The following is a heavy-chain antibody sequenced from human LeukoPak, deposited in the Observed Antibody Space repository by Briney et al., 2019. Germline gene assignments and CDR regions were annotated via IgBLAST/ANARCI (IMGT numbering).Heavy chain of an antibody. CDR2: IYYSGST. V-gene: IGHV4-59*01. Sequence: SETLSLTCTVSGGSISSYYWSWIRQPPGKGLEWIGYIYYSGSTNYNPSLKSRVTISVDTSKNQFSLKLSSVTAADTAVYYCAGRIYYYYYYMDVWGKGTTVTISS. CDR3: AGRIYYYYYYMDV. J-gene: IGHJ6*03. CDR1: GGSISSYY.